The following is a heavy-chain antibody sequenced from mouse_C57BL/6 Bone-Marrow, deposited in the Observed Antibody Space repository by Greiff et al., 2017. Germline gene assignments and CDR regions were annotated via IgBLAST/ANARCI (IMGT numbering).Heavy chain of an antibody. CDR2: IHPNSGST. D-gene: IGHD1-1*01. CDR3: GLYYYGSSYYAMDY. V-gene: IGHV1-64*01. J-gene: IGHJ4*01. CDR1: GYTFTSYW. Sequence: VQLQQPGAELVKPGASVKLSCKASGYTFTSYWMHWVKQRPGQGLEWIGMIHPNSGSTNYNEKFKSKATLTVDKSSSTAYMQLSSLTSEDSAVYYCGLYYYGSSYYAMDYWGQGTSVTVSS.